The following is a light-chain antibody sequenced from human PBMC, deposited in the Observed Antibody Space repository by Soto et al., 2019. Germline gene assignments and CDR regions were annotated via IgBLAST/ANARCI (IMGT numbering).Light chain of an antibody. V-gene: IGKV1-5*03. CDR2: KAS. Sequence: DIQMTQSPSTLSASVGDRVTITCRASQSISSWLAWYQQKPGKAPKLLIYKASSLESGVPSRFIGSGSGTEFTLTISSLQPDDFATYYCQQYNSYSPVITFGQGTRLEIK. J-gene: IGKJ5*01. CDR1: QSISSW. CDR3: QQYNSYSPVIT.